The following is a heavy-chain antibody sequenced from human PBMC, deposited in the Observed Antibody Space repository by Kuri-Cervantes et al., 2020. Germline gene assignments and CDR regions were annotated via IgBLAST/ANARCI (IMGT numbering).Heavy chain of an antibody. V-gene: IGHV4-34*01. J-gene: IGHJ4*02. CDR2: INHSGST. CDR1: GGSFSGYY. Sequence: SETLSLTCAVYGGSFSGYYWSWIRQPPGKGLEWIGEINHSGSTNYNPSLKSRVTMSVDTSKNQFSLKLSSVTAADTAVYYCARIAPDYDFWSGYYKSSYFDYWGQGTLVTVSS. D-gene: IGHD3-3*01. CDR3: ARIAPDYDFWSGYYKSSYFDY.